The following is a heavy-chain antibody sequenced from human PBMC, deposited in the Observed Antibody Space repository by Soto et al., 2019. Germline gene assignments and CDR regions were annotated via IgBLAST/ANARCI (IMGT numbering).Heavy chain of an antibody. CDR2: IHPDLSDI. J-gene: IGHJ5*02. Sequence: EVQVVESGGGLVQPGESLRLSCAASGFRYRDHWMSWVRQAPGKGPEWVANIHPDLSDISYVDSVKGRFTISRDNAKNSVYLQMNSLRVEDTVIYYCVRGHGWFDPWGQGALVTVSS. CDR3: VRGHGWFDP. CDR1: GFRYRDHW. V-gene: IGHV3-7*01.